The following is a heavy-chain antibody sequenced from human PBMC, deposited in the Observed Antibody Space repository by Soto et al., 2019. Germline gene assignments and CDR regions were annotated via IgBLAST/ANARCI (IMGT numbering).Heavy chain of an antibody. CDR3: ATLDSGGYYANALDI. D-gene: IGHD3-22*01. CDR2: VNPNTGGT. V-gene: IGHV1-2*02. CDR1: GYSFTDHY. J-gene: IGHJ3*02. Sequence: ASLKVSWNTSGYSFTDHYIHLVRQAPGQGLEWMGWVNPNTGGTNYAQRFHGKVTITSDTSITTAYMELSSLRSDDTALFSCATLDSGGYYANALDIWGQGTMIPVS.